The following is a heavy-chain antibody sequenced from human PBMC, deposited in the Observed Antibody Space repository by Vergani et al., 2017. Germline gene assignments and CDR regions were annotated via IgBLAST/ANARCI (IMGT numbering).Heavy chain of an antibody. CDR3: ARALGVIVVVPALDY. J-gene: IGHJ4*02. V-gene: IGHV1-69*02. Sequence: QVQLVQSGAEVKKPGSSVKVSCKASGGTFSSYTISWVRQAPGQGLEWMGRIIPILGIAHYAQKFQGRVTITADKSTSTAYMELSSLRSEDTAVYYCARALGVIVVVPALDYWGQGTLVTVSS. D-gene: IGHD2-21*02. CDR2: IIPILGIA. CDR1: GGTFSSYT.